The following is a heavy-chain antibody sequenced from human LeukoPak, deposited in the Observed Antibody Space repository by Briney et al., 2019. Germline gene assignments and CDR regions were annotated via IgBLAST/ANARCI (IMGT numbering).Heavy chain of an antibody. CDR1: GFNFGGYA. CDR2: ISSSLSLI. D-gene: IGHD3-3*01. V-gene: IGHV3-23*05. Sequence: GGSLRLSCAASGFNFGGYAMNWARQAPGKGLEWVSYISSSLSLIYYADSVKGRFTISRDNSKNTLYLQMNSLRAEDTAVYYCAKVRNDFWFDYWGQGTLVTVSS. CDR3: AKVRNDFWFDY. J-gene: IGHJ4*02.